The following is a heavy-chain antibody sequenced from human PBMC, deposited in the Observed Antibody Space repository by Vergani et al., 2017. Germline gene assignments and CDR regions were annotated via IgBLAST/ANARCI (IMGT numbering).Heavy chain of an antibody. D-gene: IGHD6-13*01. Sequence: QVHLVESGGGVVQPGRSLRISCVVSGFTSSYYGLHWVRQAPGKGLEWVAVISYDGTQKYYADSVKGRFTISRGNSKSTLYLQMNSLRTEDTAVYYCAKRSCRTPGCQIGYCREWGEGTLVTVSS. CDR1: GFTSSYYG. CDR2: ISYDGTQK. V-gene: IGHV3-30*18. J-gene: IGHJ1*01. CDR3: AKRSCRTPGCQIGYCRE.